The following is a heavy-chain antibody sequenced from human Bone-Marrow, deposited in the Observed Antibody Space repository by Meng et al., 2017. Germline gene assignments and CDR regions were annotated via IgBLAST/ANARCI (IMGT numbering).Heavy chain of an antibody. J-gene: IGHJ3*02. Sequence: GGSLRLSCAASRFIFSSYAMSWVRQAPGRGLEWVSGISTNGGSTYYADSVKGRFTISRDNSKNTLYLQMNSLRAEDTAVYYCARIIYDSLAFDIWGQGTMVTVSS. CDR1: RFIFSSYA. CDR3: ARIIYDSLAFDI. V-gene: IGHV3-23*01. D-gene: IGHD3-22*01. CDR2: ISTNGGST.